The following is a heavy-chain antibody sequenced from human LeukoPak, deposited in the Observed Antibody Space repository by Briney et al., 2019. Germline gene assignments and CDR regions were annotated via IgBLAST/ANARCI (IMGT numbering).Heavy chain of an antibody. D-gene: IGHD3-22*01. V-gene: IGHV1-69*04. Sequence: ASVKVSCKASGGTLSSYAISWVRQAPGQGLEWMGRIIPILGIANYAQKFQGRVTITADKSTSTAYMELSSLRSEDTAVYYCAGSNYYDSSGYYSTVDYWGQGTLVTVSS. J-gene: IGHJ4*02. CDR2: IIPILGIA. CDR1: GGTLSSYA. CDR3: AGSNYYDSSGYYSTVDY.